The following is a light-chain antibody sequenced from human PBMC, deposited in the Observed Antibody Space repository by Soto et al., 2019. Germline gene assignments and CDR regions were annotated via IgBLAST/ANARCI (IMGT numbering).Light chain of an antibody. CDR1: QSVSSSY. V-gene: IGKV3-20*01. CDR3: QQYGSSRWT. J-gene: IGKJ1*01. Sequence: EIVLTQSPGTLSLSPGERATLSCRASQSVSSSYLAWYQQNRGRAPRLVIYGASSRAPGIPDRTRGSGSGTDFPLTISKLEPEDFAVYYCQQYGSSRWTFGQGTKVDIK. CDR2: GAS.